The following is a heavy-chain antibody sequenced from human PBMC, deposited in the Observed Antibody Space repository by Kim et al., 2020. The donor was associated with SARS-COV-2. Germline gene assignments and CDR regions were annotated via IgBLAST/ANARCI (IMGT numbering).Heavy chain of an antibody. D-gene: IGHD3-16*01. CDR1: GFTFSSYW. J-gene: IGHJ4*02. V-gene: IGHV3-7*01. Sequence: GGSLRLSCAASGFTFSSYWMSWVRQAPGKGLEWVANIKQDGSEKYYVDSVKGRFTISRDNAKNSLYLQMNSLRAEDTAVYYCARASLEDYVWGSSSKYYFDYWGQGTLVTVSS. CDR2: IKQDGSEK. CDR3: ARASLEDYVWGSSSKYYFDY.